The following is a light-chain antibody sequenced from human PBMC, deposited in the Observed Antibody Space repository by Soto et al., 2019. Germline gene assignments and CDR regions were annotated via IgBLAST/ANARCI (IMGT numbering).Light chain of an antibody. CDR3: QSYDSSLSGYV. CDR1: GSNIGAPYD. Sequence: QSVLTQLPSLSGAPGQRVTISCTGSGSNIGAPYDVHWYQHLPGTAPKLLIYGSTNRPSGVPGRFSGSKSGTSASLAITGLQAEDEADYYCQSYDSSLSGYVFGAGTKLTVL. V-gene: IGLV1-40*01. J-gene: IGLJ1*01. CDR2: GST.